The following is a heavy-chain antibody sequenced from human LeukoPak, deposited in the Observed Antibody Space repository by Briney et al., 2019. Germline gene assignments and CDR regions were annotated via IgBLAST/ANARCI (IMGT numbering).Heavy chain of an antibody. V-gene: IGHV3-23*01. D-gene: IGHD3-3*01. CDR3: AKDPMTRITIFGVVPSFDY. CDR2: ISGSGGST. J-gene: IGHJ4*02. Sequence: PGGSLRLSCAASGFTFSSYAMSWVRQAPGKGLEWVSAISGSGGSTYYADSVKGRFTISRDNSKNTLYLQMNSLRAEDTAVYYCAKDPMTRITIFGVVPSFDYWGQGTLVTVSS. CDR1: GFTFSSYA.